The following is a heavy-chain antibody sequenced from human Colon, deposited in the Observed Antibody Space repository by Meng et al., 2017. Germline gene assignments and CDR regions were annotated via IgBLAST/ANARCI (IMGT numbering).Heavy chain of an antibody. V-gene: IGHV1-8*01. Sequence: QVVAFGTEANKSGATVLGDRQASGHNFSDSVSHWVITAYVQGLEWLRWMSHDSGNTGYGNKFQGRLIMTRDTSTNTAYMELNSLTSEDTAVYFCARGRYSFGSPDYWGLGTLVTVSS. J-gene: IGHJ4*01. CDR1: GHNFSDSV. CDR2: MSHDSGNT. D-gene: IGHD3-10*01. CDR3: ARGRYSFGSPDY.